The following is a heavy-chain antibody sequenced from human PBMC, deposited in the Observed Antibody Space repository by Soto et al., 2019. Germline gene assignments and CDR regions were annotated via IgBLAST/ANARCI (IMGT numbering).Heavy chain of an antibody. CDR1: GFTFSSYA. CDR3: AKGMVNYDILTDGAFDI. Sequence: GGSLRLSCAASGFTFSSYAMSWVRQAPGKGLEWVSAISGSGGSTYYADSVKGRFTISRDNSKNTLYLQMNSLRAEDTAVYYCAKGMVNYDILTDGAFDIWGQGTMVTVSS. V-gene: IGHV3-23*01. D-gene: IGHD3-9*01. CDR2: ISGSGGST. J-gene: IGHJ3*02.